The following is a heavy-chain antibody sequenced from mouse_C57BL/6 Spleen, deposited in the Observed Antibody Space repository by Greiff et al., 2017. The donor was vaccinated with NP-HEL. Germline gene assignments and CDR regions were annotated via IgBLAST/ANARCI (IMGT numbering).Heavy chain of an antibody. CDR1: GYTFTSYW. Sequence: VQLQQPGAELVMPGASVKLSCKASGYTFTSYWMHWVKQRPGQGLEWIGEIDPSDSYTNYNQKFKGKSTLNVDKSSSTAYMQLSSLTSEDSAVYYCARRPHYYGSSPYYAMDYWGQGTSVTVSS. CDR2: IDPSDSYT. J-gene: IGHJ4*01. CDR3: ARRPHYYGSSPYYAMDY. V-gene: IGHV1-69*01. D-gene: IGHD1-1*01.